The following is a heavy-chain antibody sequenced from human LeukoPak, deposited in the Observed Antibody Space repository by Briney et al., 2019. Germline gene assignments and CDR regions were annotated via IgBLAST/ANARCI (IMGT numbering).Heavy chain of an antibody. CDR2: IYYSGST. CDR1: GGSVSSGSYY. CDR3: ARGVDVVVPAEPVFDY. D-gene: IGHD2-2*01. V-gene: IGHV4-61*01. J-gene: IGHJ4*02. Sequence: SETLSLTCTVSGGSVSSGSYYWSWIRQPPGKGLVWIGYIYYSGSTNYNPSLKSRVTISVDTSKNQFSLKLSSVTAADTAVYYCARGVDVVVPAEPVFDYWGQGTLVTVSS.